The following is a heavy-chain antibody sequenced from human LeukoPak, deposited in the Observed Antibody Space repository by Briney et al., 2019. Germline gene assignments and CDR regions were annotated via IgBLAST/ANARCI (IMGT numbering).Heavy chain of an antibody. CDR3: AKGRGVMARGVINYGMDV. CDR1: GGSFSGYY. CDR2: INHSGST. V-gene: IGHV4-34*01. D-gene: IGHD3-10*01. J-gene: IGHJ6*04. Sequence: SETLSLTCAVYGGSFSGYYWSWIRQPPGKGLEWIGEINHSGSTNYNPSLKSRVTISVDTSKNQFSLKLSSVTAADTAVYYCAKGRGVMARGVINYGMDVWGKGTTVTVSS.